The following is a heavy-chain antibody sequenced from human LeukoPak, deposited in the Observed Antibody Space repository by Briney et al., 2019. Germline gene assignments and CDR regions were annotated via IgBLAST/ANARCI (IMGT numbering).Heavy chain of an antibody. CDR1: GFTFSSYS. D-gene: IGHD6-19*01. CDR3: ARAIDEQWLDLKLDY. J-gene: IGHJ4*02. CDR2: ISSSSSTI. Sequence: PGRSLRLSCAASGFTFSSYSMDWVRQAPGKGLEWVSYISSSSSTIYYADSVKGRFTISRDNAKNSLYLQMNSLRAEDTAVYYCARAIDEQWLDLKLDYWGQGTLVTVSS. V-gene: IGHV3-48*04.